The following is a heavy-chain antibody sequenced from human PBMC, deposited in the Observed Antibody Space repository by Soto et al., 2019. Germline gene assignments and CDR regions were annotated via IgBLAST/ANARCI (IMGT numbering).Heavy chain of an antibody. Sequence: PGGSLRLSCAASGFTFSNAWMSWVRQAPGKGLEWVGRIKSKTDGGTTDYAAPVKGRFTISRDDSKNTLYLQMNSLKTEDTAVYYCTTGPGIAARPFYYYYGMDVWGQGTTVTVSS. CDR2: IKSKTDGGTT. D-gene: IGHD6-6*01. CDR3: TTGPGIAARPFYYYYGMDV. CDR1: GFTFSNAW. J-gene: IGHJ6*02. V-gene: IGHV3-15*01.